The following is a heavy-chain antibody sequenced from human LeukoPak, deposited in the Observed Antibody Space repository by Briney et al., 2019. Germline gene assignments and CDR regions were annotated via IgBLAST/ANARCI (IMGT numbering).Heavy chain of an antibody. CDR3: ASICGVVIEDY. Sequence: SETLSLTCAVYGGSFSGYYWSWIRQPPGKGLEWIGEINHSGSTNYNPSLKSRVTISVNTSKNQFSLKLSSVTAADTAVYYCASICGVVIEDYWGQGTLVTVSS. J-gene: IGHJ4*02. CDR1: GGSFSGYY. CDR2: INHSGST. D-gene: IGHD3-3*01. V-gene: IGHV4-34*01.